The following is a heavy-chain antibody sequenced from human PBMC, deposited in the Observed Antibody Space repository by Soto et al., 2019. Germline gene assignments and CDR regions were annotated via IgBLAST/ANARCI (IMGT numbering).Heavy chain of an antibody. CDR1: GFTFSNYA. V-gene: IGHV3-23*01. J-gene: IGHJ4*02. CDR2: ISGSGGTT. D-gene: IGHD6-19*01. CDR3: AKTPRQWLVYFDY. Sequence: EVQLLESGGGLVQPGGSLRLSCAASGFTFSNYAIAWVRQAPGKGVEWVSGISGSGGTTYYADSVKGRFTISRDNSKDTLHLQMNSLRAEDTAVYYCAKTPRQWLVYFDYWGQGALVTVSS.